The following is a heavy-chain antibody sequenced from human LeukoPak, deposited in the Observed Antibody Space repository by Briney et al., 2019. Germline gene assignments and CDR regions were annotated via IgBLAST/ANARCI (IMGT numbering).Heavy chain of an antibody. CDR2: ISGSGGRT. V-gene: IGHV3-23*01. CDR1: GITLSNYG. CDR3: ARSRGGHGGFPGWFDS. D-gene: IGHD6-25*01. J-gene: IGHJ5*01. Sequence: PGGSLRLSCAVSGITLSNYGMSWVRQAPGKGLEWVAGISGSGGRTNYADSVKGRFTISGDNSKNTLYLQMNSLRAEDTAVYYCARSRGGHGGFPGWFDSWGQGTLVTVSS.